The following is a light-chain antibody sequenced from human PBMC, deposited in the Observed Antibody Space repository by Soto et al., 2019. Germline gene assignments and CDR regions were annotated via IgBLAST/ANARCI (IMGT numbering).Light chain of an antibody. V-gene: IGLV2-8*01. Sequence: QSFLTQPPSASLSPGQSVTISCTGTKSDIGVYDFVSLYQHHPGKAPRLIIYEVVQRPSGVPDRFSGSKSGNTASLTVSGLQAADEADYFCKSYAGSNTYVFGSGTKVTVL. CDR3: KSYAGSNTYV. CDR2: EVV. CDR1: KSDIGVYDF. J-gene: IGLJ1*01.